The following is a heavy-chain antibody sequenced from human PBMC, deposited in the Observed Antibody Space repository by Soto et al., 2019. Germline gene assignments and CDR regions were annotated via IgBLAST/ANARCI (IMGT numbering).Heavy chain of an antibody. D-gene: IGHD2-15*01. Sequence: GGSLRLSCAASGFTFSSYAMSWVRQAPGKXLEWVSAISGSGGSTYYADSVKGRFTISRDNSKNTLYLQMNSLRAEDTAVYYCAKPHGLGYCSGGSCYSYYFDYWGQGTLVTAPQ. V-gene: IGHV3-23*01. CDR2: ISGSGGST. J-gene: IGHJ4*02. CDR1: GFTFSSYA. CDR3: AKPHGLGYCSGGSCYSYYFDY.